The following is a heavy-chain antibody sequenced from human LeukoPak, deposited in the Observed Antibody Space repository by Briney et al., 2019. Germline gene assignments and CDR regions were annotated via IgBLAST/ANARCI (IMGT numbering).Heavy chain of an antibody. J-gene: IGHJ4*02. D-gene: IGHD3-10*01. CDR3: TTFPWLGGL. V-gene: IGHV3-15*01. Sequence: GGSLRLSCAASGFTVSNTWMNWVRQAPGEGLEWVGRIKSKTDGGTTDYAAPVKGRFTISRDDSKNTLFLQMDGLQTDDTAVYHCTTFPWLGGLWGQGTMVTVSS. CDR1: GFTVSNTW. CDR2: IKSKTDGGTT.